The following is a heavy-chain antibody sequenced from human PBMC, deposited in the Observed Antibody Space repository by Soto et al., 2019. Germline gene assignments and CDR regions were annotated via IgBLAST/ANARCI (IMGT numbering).Heavy chain of an antibody. D-gene: IGHD3-10*01. CDR1: GFNLGIYW. CDR3: AKDHVTMVRGVYDY. V-gene: IGHV3-74*01. Sequence: GSLSTPFAAAGFNLGIYWIHWVRQAPGKGLVWVSRINDYGTTINYAESVKGRFTISRDNSKNTLYLQMNSLRAEATAVYYCAKDHVTMVRGVYDYWGQGTLVTVSS. J-gene: IGHJ4*02. CDR2: INDYGTTI.